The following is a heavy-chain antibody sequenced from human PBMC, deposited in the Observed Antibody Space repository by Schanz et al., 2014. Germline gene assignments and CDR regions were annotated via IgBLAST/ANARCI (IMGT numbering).Heavy chain of an antibody. Sequence: QVQLVESGGGVVQPGRSLRLSCAASGFTFRNYPMHWVRQAPGKGLEWVAVIWYDGSNKDYADSVRGRVTISRDNSNNMVYLQMNSLRAEDTAIYYCTKWANEGGGGYCHFDLWGQGTLVTVSS. D-gene: IGHD2-21*01. J-gene: IGHJ4*02. CDR1: GFTFRNYP. CDR3: TKWANEGGGGYCHFDL. V-gene: IGHV3-33*08. CDR2: IWYDGSNK.